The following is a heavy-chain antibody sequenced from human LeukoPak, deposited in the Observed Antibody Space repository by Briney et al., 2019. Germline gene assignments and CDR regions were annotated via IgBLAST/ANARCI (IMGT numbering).Heavy chain of an antibody. J-gene: IGHJ4*02. CDR2: INHSGST. CDR3: ARRAVTIFGVVNMIDY. V-gene: IGHV4-34*01. CDR1: GGSFSGYY. D-gene: IGHD3-3*01. Sequence: PSETLSLTCAVYGGSFSGYYWSWIRQPPGKGLEWIGEINHSGSTNYNPSLKSRVTISVDTSKNQFSLKLSSVTAADTAVYYCARRAVTIFGVVNMIDYWGQGTLVTVSS.